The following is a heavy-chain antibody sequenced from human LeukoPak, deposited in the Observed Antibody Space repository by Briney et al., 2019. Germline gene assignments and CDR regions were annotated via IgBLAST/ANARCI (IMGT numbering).Heavy chain of an antibody. Sequence: PGGSLRLSCAASGFTFSSAWVSWVRQSPGKGLEWVSYISSSGSTIYYADSVKGRFTISRDNAKNSLYLQMNSLRAEDTAVYYCASRGLMAPLDYWGQGTLVTVSS. CDR1: GFTFSSAW. D-gene: IGHD3-10*01. CDR3: ASRGLMAPLDY. V-gene: IGHV3-48*04. CDR2: ISSSGSTI. J-gene: IGHJ4*02.